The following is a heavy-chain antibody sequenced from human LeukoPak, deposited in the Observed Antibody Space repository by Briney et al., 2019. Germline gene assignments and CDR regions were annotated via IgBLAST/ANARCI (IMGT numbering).Heavy chain of an antibody. Sequence: GGSLRLSCAASGFTFSSYAMSWVRQAPGKGLEWVSAISGSGGSTYYADSVKGRFTISRDNSKNTLYLQMNSLRAEDTGVYYCAKRRYSSSWLLDYWGQGTLVTVSS. V-gene: IGHV3-23*01. J-gene: IGHJ4*02. CDR3: AKRRYSSSWLLDY. D-gene: IGHD6-13*01. CDR1: GFTFSSYA. CDR2: ISGSGGST.